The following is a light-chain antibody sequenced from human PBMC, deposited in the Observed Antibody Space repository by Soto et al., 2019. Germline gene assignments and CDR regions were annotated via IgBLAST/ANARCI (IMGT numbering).Light chain of an antibody. V-gene: IGKV3-11*01. CDR3: QQRTNWPTST. CDR2: DAS. CDR1: QNVRSY. J-gene: IGKJ5*01. Sequence: EIVLTQSPATLSLSPGERATLSCRASQNVRSYLAWYQQKPGQAPRLLIHDASSRATGIPDRFSGSGSGTDFTLTISSLEPEDSVVYYCQQRTNWPTSTFGQGTRLEIK.